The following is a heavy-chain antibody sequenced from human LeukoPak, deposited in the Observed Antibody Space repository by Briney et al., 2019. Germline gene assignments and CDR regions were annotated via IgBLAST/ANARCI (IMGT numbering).Heavy chain of an antibody. CDR2: INPNSGGT. D-gene: IGHD3-16*02. V-gene: IGHV1-2*02. Sequence: ASVKVSCKASGYTFTGYYMHWVRQAPGQGLEWMGWINPNSGGTNYAQKFQGRVTMTRDTSISTAYMELSRLRSDDTAVYYCARAFGGVIDRPFDYWGQGTLVTVSS. CDR1: GYTFTGYY. J-gene: IGHJ4*02. CDR3: ARAFGGVIDRPFDY.